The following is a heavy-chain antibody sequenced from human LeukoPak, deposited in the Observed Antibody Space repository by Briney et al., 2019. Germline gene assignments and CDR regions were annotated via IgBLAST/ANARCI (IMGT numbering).Heavy chain of an antibody. Sequence: ASVKVSCKASGYTFTSYGISWVRQAPGQGLEWMGWISAYNGNTNYAQKLQGRVTMTTDTSTSTAYMELRSLRSDDTAVYYCARVSDYYDSSGYYSNYMGVWGKGTTVTVSS. V-gene: IGHV1-18*01. J-gene: IGHJ6*03. D-gene: IGHD3-22*01. CDR2: ISAYNGNT. CDR3: ARVSDYYDSSGYYSNYMGV. CDR1: GYTFTSYG.